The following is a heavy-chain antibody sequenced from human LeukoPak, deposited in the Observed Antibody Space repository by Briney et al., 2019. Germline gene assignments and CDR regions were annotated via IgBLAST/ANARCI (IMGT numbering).Heavy chain of an antibody. CDR2: IIPIFGTA. Sequence: SVKVPCKASGGTFSSYAISWVRQAPGQGLEWMGGIIPIFGTANYAQKFQGRVTITADESTSTAYMELSSLRSEDTAVYYCARVRDSSGYYTSPLDRGQGTLVTVSS. V-gene: IGHV1-69*13. J-gene: IGHJ4*02. D-gene: IGHD3-22*01. CDR3: ARVRDSSGYYTSPLD. CDR1: GGTFSSYA.